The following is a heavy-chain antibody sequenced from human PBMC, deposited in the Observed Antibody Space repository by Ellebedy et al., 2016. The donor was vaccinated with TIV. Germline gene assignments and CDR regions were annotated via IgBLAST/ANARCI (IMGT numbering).Heavy chain of an antibody. J-gene: IGHJ4*02. CDR1: GYRFTSYW. V-gene: IGHV5-51*01. CDR2: IYPGDSDT. CDR3: VRRAVAAFDY. Sequence: GESLKISXKTSGYRFTSYWIGWVRQMPGKGLEWMGIIYPGDSDTRYSRSFRGQVTMSADNSISTAYLWLSTLKASDTAMYYCVRRAVAAFDYWGPGTLVTVSS. D-gene: IGHD6-19*01.